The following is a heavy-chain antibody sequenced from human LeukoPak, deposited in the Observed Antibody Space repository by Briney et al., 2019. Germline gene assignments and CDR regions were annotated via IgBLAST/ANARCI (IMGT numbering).Heavy chain of an antibody. CDR3: ARSEETPPYYYYYGMDV. J-gene: IGHJ6*02. CDR2: ISAYNGNT. CDR1: GYTFTSYG. Sequence: ASVKVSCKASGYTFTSYGISWVRQAPGQGLEWMGWISAYNGNTNYAQKLQGRVTMTTDTSTSTAYMELRSLRSDDTAVYYCARSEETPPYYYYYGMDVWGQGTTVTVSS. V-gene: IGHV1-18*01.